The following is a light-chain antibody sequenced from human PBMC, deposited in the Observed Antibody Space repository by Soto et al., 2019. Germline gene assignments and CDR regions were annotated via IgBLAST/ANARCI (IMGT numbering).Light chain of an antibody. CDR2: EVS. Sequence: QSVVTQPASVSGSPGQSITISCTGTSSDVGGYNYVSWFQHHPGKAPKLIIYEVSYRPSGVSARFSGSKSGDTASLTISGLQAEDEADYYGSSFTNTITRYAFGTGTKVTVL. V-gene: IGLV2-14*01. CDR1: SSDVGGYNY. CDR3: SSFTNTITRYA. J-gene: IGLJ1*01.